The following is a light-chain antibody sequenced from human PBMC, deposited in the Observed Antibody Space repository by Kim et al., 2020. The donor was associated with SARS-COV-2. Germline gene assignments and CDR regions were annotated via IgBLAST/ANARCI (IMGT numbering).Light chain of an antibody. V-gene: IGKV1-5*03. CDR2: KAS. CDR3: QQYANYWA. Sequence: DIQMTQSPSTLSASVGDRVTITCRASQYISTWLAWYQQKPGKAPKLLIYKASNLESGVPSRFSGSGSGTEFTLTISSLQPDDFATYYCQQYANYWAFGQGTKVDIK. CDR1: QYISTW. J-gene: IGKJ1*01.